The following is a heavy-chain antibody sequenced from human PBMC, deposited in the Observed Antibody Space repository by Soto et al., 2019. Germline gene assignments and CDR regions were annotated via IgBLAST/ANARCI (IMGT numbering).Heavy chain of an antibody. Sequence: QVQLVQSGAEVKKPGASVKVSCKASGYTFTSYGISWVRQAPGQGLEWMGWISAYNGNTNYAQKLQGRVTMTTDTSTSIAYMELRSLRSDDTAVYYCARVQLIVVVVAATTNFDYWGQGTLVTVSS. V-gene: IGHV1-18*01. J-gene: IGHJ4*02. CDR3: ARVQLIVVVVAATTNFDY. CDR1: GYTFTSYG. D-gene: IGHD2-15*01. CDR2: ISAYNGNT.